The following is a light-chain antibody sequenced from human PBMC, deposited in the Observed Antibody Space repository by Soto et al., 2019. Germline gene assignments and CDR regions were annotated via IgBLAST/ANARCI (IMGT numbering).Light chain of an antibody. CDR2: DAS. CDR1: QSVSSY. V-gene: IGKV3-11*01. J-gene: IGKJ4*01. CDR3: QQRRNWPLT. Sequence: EIVLTQSPATLSLSPGERATLSCRASQSVSSYLAWYQQKPGQAPRLLIYDASNRATGISARFSGSGSGTDFTLTISSLEPEDFAVYYCQQRRNWPLTFGGGTKVEI.